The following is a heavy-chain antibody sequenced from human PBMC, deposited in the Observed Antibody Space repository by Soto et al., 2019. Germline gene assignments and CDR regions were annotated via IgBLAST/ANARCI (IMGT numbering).Heavy chain of an antibody. CDR2: ISTYNGNT. V-gene: IGHV1-18*01. CDR3: ARDRPTSSLRARDCYYAMDV. CDR1: GYSFITYG. D-gene: IGHD5-12*01. Sequence: QVQLVQSGAEVKKPGASVKVSCKASGYSFITYGISWVRQAPGQGLEWLGWISTYNGNTNYAQKLQGKITMTTDTFTTTGYMELRSLRSDDTTVYYCARDRPTSSLRARDCYYAMDVWGQGTTVTVSS. J-gene: IGHJ6*02.